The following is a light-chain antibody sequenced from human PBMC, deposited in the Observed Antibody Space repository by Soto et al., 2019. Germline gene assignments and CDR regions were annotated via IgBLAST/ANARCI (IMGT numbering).Light chain of an antibody. CDR2: DAS. V-gene: IGKV1-5*01. CDR1: QSISSW. J-gene: IGKJ2*01. Sequence: DIPMTQSPSTLSASVGDRVTITCRASQSISSWLAWYQQKPGKAPKLLIYDASSLESGVPSRFSGSGSGTEFTLTISSLQPDDFATYYCQQYNSYSPRDTFGQGTKLEIK. CDR3: QQYNSYSPRDT.